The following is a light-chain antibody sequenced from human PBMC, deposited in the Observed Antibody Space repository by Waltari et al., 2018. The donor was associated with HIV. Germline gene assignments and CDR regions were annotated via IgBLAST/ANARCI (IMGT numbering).Light chain of an antibody. CDR1: QSISSY. V-gene: IGKV1-39*01. CDR2: SAS. J-gene: IGKJ2*01. CDR3: QQSYGTPLT. Sequence: DILMTQSSSSLSASVGDRVTITCRASQSISSYLNWYQQKPGKAPKLLIYSASSLQSGVPSRFSGSGSGTDFTLTISSLQPEDFTTYYCQQSYGTPLTFGQGTKLEIK.